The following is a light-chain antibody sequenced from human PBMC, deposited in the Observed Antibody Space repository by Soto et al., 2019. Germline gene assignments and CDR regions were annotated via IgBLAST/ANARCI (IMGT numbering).Light chain of an antibody. Sequence: QSVLTQPASVSGSPGQSVAISCTGTSSDVGAYNYISWYQQHPGKAPKLLLSEVSNRPSGVSDRFSGSKSGNTTSLTISGFQAEDEADYYCSSLTTSFTYVFGTRTKVTVL. CDR2: EVS. CDR1: SSDVGAYNY. CDR3: SSLTTSFTYV. V-gene: IGLV2-14*01. J-gene: IGLJ1*01.